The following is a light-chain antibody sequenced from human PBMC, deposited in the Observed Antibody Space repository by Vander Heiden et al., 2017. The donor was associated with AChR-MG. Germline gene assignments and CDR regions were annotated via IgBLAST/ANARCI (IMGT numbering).Light chain of an antibody. V-gene: IGLV3-25*03. CDR2: KDR. Sequence: SYDLTQSPSVSVSLAQTARITCSGDALPKQYASWYQQKPGQAPVTVIYKDRERPSGIPERFSGSSSGTIVTLTISGVQAEDEADYYCQSAASSGTSVVFGGGTKLTVL. CDR3: QSAASSGTSVV. J-gene: IGLJ2*01. CDR1: ALPKQY.